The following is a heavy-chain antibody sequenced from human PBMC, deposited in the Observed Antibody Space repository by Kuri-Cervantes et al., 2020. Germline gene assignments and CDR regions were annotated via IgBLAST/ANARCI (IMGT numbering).Heavy chain of an antibody. V-gene: IGHV4-34*01. D-gene: IGHD4-17*01. CDR1: GGSFSGYY. Sequence: GSLRLSCAVYGGSFSGYYWSWIRQPPGKGLEWIGEINHSGSTNYNPSLKSRVTISVDTSKNQFSLKLSSVAAADTAIYYCARGRDYGADSGEFILFDYWGQGVLVTVSS. CDR3: ARGRDYGADSGEFILFDY. J-gene: IGHJ4*02. CDR2: INHSGST.